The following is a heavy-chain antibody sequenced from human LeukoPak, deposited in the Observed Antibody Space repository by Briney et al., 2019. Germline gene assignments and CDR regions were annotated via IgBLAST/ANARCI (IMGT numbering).Heavy chain of an antibody. CDR1: GFTFSTYD. Sequence: GGSLRLSCAASGFTFSTYDMSWVRQAPGKGLEWVSAISGSGGRTRYADSVKGQFTISRDNSQNTLYLHMNSLRAEDTAVYYCAKERWTSTAFDIWGRGTMVTVSS. V-gene: IGHV3-23*01. J-gene: IGHJ3*02. CDR3: AKERWTSTAFDI. D-gene: IGHD2-2*01. CDR2: ISGSGGRT.